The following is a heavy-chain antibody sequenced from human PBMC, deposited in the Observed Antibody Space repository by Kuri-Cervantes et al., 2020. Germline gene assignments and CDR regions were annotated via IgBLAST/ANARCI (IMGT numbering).Heavy chain of an antibody. D-gene: IGHD3-10*01. V-gene: IGHV4-39*07. Sequence: SETLSLTCAVSGGSISSSSYYWGWIRQPPGKGLEWIGSIYYSGSTYYNPSLKSRVTISVDTSKNQSSLKLSSVTAADTAVYYCARGGNYYGSGSWLPNYYYYYMDVWGKGTTVTVSS. CDR2: IYYSGST. CDR3: ARGGNYYGSGSWLPNYYYYYMDV. J-gene: IGHJ6*03. CDR1: GGSISSSSYY.